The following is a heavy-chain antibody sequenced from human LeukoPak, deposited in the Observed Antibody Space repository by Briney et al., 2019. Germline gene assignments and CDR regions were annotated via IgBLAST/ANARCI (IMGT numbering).Heavy chain of an antibody. Sequence: SETLSLTCTVSGGSIGSYYWSWIRQPPGKGLEWIGYIYYSGSTNYNPSLKSRVTISVDTSKNQFSLKLSSVTAADTAVYYCARCLVGATYYFDYWGQGTLVTVSS. CDR3: ARCLVGATYYFDY. D-gene: IGHD1-26*01. V-gene: IGHV4-59*01. CDR2: IYYSGST. J-gene: IGHJ4*02. CDR1: GGSIGSYY.